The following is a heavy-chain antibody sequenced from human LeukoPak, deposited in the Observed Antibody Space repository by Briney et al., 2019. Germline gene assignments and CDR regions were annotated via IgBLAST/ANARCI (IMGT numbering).Heavy chain of an antibody. J-gene: IGHJ5*02. D-gene: IGHD6-13*01. CDR1: GYTFTSYD. CDR2: MNPNSGGT. V-gene: IGHV1-2*02. CDR3: AREGAIAAAGTNWFDP. Sequence: ASVKVSCKASGYTFTSYDINWVRQATGQGLEWMGWMNPNSGGTNYAQKFQGRVTMTRDTSISTAYMELSRLRSDDTAVYYCAREGAIAAAGTNWFDPWGQGTLVTVSS.